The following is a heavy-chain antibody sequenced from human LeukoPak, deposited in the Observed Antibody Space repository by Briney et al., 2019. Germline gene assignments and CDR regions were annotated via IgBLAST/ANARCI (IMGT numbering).Heavy chain of an antibody. J-gene: IGHJ6*02. CDR3: ARGANVISYYYGMDV. V-gene: IGHV3-30-3*01. CDR2: ISYDGSNK. D-gene: IGHD3-16*02. CDR1: GFTFSSYA. Sequence: GGSLRLSCAASGFTFSSYAMYWVRQAPGKGLEWVAVISYDGSNKYYADSVKGRFTISRDNSKNTLYLQMNSLRAEDTAVYYCARGANVISYYYGMDVWGQGTTVTVSS.